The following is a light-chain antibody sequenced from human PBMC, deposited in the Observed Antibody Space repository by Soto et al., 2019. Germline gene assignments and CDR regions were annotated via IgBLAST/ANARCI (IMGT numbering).Light chain of an antibody. CDR1: SSDVGGYNY. J-gene: IGLJ1*01. CDR2: DVS. CDR3: CSYAGSRYV. Sequence: QSVLTQPRSVSGSPGQSVTISCTGTSSDVGGYNYVSWYHQHPGKAPKLMIYDVSKRPSGVPDRFSGSKSGNTASLTISGLQAEDEADYYCCSYAGSRYVFGTGTKLTVL. V-gene: IGLV2-11*01.